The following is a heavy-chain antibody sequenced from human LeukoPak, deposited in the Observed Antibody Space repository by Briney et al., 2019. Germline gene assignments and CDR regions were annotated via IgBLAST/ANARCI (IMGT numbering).Heavy chain of an antibody. J-gene: IGHJ4*02. CDR2: ISSSGSTI. Sequence: PGGSLRLSCAASGFTFSSYEMNWVRQAPGKGLEWVSYISSSGSTIYYADPAKGRFTTSRENAKNSLYLQMNSLRAEDTAVYYCLAYDYVWGSYRHGYYFDYWGQGTLVTVSS. CDR1: GFTFSSYE. V-gene: IGHV3-48*03. D-gene: IGHD3-16*02. CDR3: LAYDYVWGSYRHGYYFDY.